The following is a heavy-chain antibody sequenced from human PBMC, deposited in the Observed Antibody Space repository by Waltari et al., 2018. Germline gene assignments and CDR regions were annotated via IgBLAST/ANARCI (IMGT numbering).Heavy chain of an antibody. CDR3: AKKDWGLTGTGLFDY. Sequence: EVQLLDSGGGLVQPGGSLRLSCTTSGFTFNNYAMSWVRQAPGKGLEWVSCVGASGDSTCYADSVQGRFTIARDNSKNTLFLQMNSLRVDDTAIYYCAKKDWGLTGTGLFDYWGQGTLVTVSS. V-gene: IGHV3-23*01. CDR2: VGASGDST. J-gene: IGHJ4*02. CDR1: GFTFNNYA. D-gene: IGHD1-20*01.